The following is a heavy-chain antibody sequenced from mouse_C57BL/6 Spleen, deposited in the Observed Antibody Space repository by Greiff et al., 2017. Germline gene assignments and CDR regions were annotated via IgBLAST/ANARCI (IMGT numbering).Heavy chain of an antibody. J-gene: IGHJ2*01. V-gene: IGHV5-9*01. D-gene: IGHD6-5*01. Sequence: EVMLVESGGGLVKPGGSLKLSCAASGFTFSSYTMSWVRQTPEKRLEWVATISGGGGNTYYPDSVKGRFTISRDNAKNTLYLQMSSLMSEDTALYYCARQALYYFDYWGQGTTLTVSS. CDR1: GFTFSSYT. CDR2: ISGGGGNT. CDR3: ARQALYYFDY.